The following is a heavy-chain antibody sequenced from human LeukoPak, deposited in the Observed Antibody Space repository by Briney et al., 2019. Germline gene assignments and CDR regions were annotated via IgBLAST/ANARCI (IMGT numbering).Heavy chain of an antibody. J-gene: IGHJ6*02. Sequence: SETLSLTCTVSGGSISSYYWSWIRQPPGKGLEWIGYIYYSGSTNYNPSLKSRVTISVDTSKNQFSLKLSSVTAADTAVYYCAAAYCGGGCYDYYYYGMDVWGQGTTVTVSS. V-gene: IGHV4-59*01. CDR2: IYYSGST. CDR1: GGSISSYY. D-gene: IGHD2-21*02. CDR3: AAAYCGGGCYDYYYYGMDV.